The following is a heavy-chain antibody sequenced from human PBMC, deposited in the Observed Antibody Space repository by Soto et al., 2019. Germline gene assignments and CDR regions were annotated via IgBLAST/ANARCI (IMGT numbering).Heavy chain of an antibody. CDR1: GFSPSTSGMC. Sequence: SGPTLVNPTPTLTLTCTFSGFSPSTSGMCVSRIRQPPGKALEWLALIDWDDDNYYSKSLKPRLSISQDTSKHQEVLTMTNMDPEDTATYYWARIPYDFWSGSNYYYYGMDVWGQGTTVTVSS. CDR2: IDWDDDN. CDR3: ARIPYDFWSGSNYYYYGMDV. V-gene: IGHV2-70*01. D-gene: IGHD3-3*01. J-gene: IGHJ6*02.